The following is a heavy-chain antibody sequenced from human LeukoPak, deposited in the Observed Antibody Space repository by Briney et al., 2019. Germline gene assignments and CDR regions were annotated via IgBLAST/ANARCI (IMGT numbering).Heavy chain of an antibody. CDR2: ISSSGSTI. CDR3: ARDYCSGGSCYDY. CDR1: GFTFSDYY. V-gene: IGHV3-11*04. D-gene: IGHD2-15*01. Sequence: GGSLRLSCAASGFTFSDYYMSWIRQAPGKWLEWVSYISSSGSTIYYADSVKGRFTISRDNAKNSLYLQMNSLRAEDTAVYYCARDYCSGGSCYDYWGQGTLVTVSS. J-gene: IGHJ4*02.